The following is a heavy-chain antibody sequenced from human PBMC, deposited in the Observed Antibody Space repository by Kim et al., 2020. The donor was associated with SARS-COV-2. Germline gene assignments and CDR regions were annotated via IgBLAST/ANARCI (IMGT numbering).Heavy chain of an antibody. CDR2: ISGTGDTT. J-gene: IGHJ4*02. D-gene: IGHD1-1*01. CDR1: GFPFSSWS. CDR3: AHIWIRAY. V-gene: IGHV3-23*01. Sequence: GGSLRLSCATSGFPFSSWSMTWVRQAPGKGLEWVSGISGTGDTTDYADSVKGRFTISRDNSKNTLYLQMNSLRAEDSALYYCAHIWIRAYWGQGTLVTVS.